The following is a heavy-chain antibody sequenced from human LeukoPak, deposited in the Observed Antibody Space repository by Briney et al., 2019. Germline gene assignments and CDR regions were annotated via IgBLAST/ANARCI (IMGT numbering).Heavy chain of an antibody. V-gene: IGHV3-23*01. Sequence: GGSLRLSCAASGFTFSSYAMSWVRQAPGKGLEWVSAISGSGGSTYYADSVKGRFTISRDNSKNTLYLQMNSLRAEDTAVYYCANDSSSWFGTPTWYFQHWGQGTLVTVSS. J-gene: IGHJ1*01. CDR1: GFTFSSYA. CDR2: ISGSGGST. CDR3: ANDSSSWFGTPTWYFQH. D-gene: IGHD6-13*01.